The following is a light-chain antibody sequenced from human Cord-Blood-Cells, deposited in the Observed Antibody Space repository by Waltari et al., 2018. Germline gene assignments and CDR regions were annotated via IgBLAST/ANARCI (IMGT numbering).Light chain of an antibody. V-gene: IGKV1-5*03. Sequence: DIQMTQSPSTLSASVGDRVTITCRASQSISSWLAWYQQKPGKAPKILIYNASSLESGFPSRFSGSGSGTEFTLTISSLQPDDFATYYCQQYNSYSWTFGQGTKVEIK. CDR1: QSISSW. J-gene: IGKJ1*01. CDR3: QQYNSYSWT. CDR2: NAS.